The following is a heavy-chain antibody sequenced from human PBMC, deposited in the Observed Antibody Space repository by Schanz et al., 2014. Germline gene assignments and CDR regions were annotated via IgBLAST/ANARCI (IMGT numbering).Heavy chain of an antibody. J-gene: IGHJ4*02. Sequence: VQLVESGGGLVQPGGSLRLSCAASGFSFSDYYMSWIRQAPGKGLEWISFINTGSNYINYADSVKGRFTISGDSSKYTVYLQKNSLRADDTAVYYCARAGYCTSVSCSLFVSDYWGQGTMVTVSS. D-gene: IGHD2-2*03. CDR3: ARAGYCTSVSCSLFVSDY. CDR1: GFSFSDYY. V-gene: IGHV3-11*05. CDR2: INTGSNYI.